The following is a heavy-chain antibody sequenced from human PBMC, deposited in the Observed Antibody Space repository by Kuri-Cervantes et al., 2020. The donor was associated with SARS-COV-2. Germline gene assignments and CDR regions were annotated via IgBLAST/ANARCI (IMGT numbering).Heavy chain of an antibody. D-gene: IGHD1-26*01. CDR1: RFTFSHYG. V-gene: IGHV3-30-3*01. CDR3: AREKLYSGSHIDY. J-gene: IGHJ4*02. Sequence: GESLKISCAASRFTFSHYGVHWVRQAPGKGLEWVAVISLDGSNKYYGDSVKGRLTISRDNSKNMLYLQMDSLRADDTAVYYCAREKLYSGSHIDYWGQGTLVTVSS. CDR2: ISLDGSNK.